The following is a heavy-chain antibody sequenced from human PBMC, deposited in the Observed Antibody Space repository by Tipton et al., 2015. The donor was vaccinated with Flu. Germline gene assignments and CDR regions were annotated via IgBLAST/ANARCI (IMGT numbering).Heavy chain of an antibody. D-gene: IGHD3-22*01. J-gene: IGHJ2*01. Sequence: TLSLTCTVSGGSISSYYWSWIRQPAGKGLEWIGRIYTSGSTNYNPSLKSRVTMSVDTSKNQFSLKLSSVTAADTAVYYCARVYYDSSGYLGWYFDLWGRGTLVTVSS. CDR1: GGSISSYY. CDR2: IYTSGST. V-gene: IGHV4-4*07. CDR3: ARVYYDSSGYLGWYFDL.